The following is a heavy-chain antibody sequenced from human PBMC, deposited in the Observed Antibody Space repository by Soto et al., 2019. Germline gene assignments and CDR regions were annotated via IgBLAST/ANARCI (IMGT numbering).Heavy chain of an antibody. CDR2: ISWNSGNI. CDR1: GFTFDDYA. CDR3: AKDRAAAGRKVYYYGMDV. D-gene: IGHD6-13*01. Sequence: PGGSLRLSCAASGFTFDDYAMHWVRQAPGKGLEWVSGISWNSGNIGYADSVKGRFTISRDNAKNSLYLQMNGLRAEDTASYYCAKDRAAAGRKVYYYGMDVWGQGTTVTVSS. V-gene: IGHV3-9*01. J-gene: IGHJ6*02.